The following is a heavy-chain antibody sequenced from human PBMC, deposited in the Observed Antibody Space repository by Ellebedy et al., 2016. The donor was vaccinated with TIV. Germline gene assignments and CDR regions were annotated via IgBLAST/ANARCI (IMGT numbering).Heavy chain of an antibody. J-gene: IGHJ6*03. CDR1: GGSISSYY. V-gene: IGHV4-59*08. Sequence: MPSETLSLTCTVSGGSISSYYWTWIRQPPGKGLEWIGHIYSSGSTKYNPSLMSRVTISVDTSKNQFSLRLSSVTAADTAVYYCVRQDTALFTVDSYYYYMDVWGKGTTVTVSS. CDR2: IYSSGST. D-gene: IGHD5-18*01. CDR3: VRQDTALFTVDSYYYYMDV.